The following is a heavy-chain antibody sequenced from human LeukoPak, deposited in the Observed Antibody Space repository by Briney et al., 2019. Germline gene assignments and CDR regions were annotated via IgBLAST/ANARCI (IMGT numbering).Heavy chain of an antibody. CDR2: ISGSGGST. Sequence: GGSLRLSCAASGFTFSSYAMSWVRQAPGKGLEWVSAISGSGGSTYYADSVKGRFTISRDNSENTLYLQMNSLRAEDTAVYYCARDPKNYDFWSGYYYYYYYGMDVWGQGTTVTVSS. V-gene: IGHV3-23*01. D-gene: IGHD3-3*01. CDR1: GFTFSSYA. J-gene: IGHJ6*02. CDR3: ARDPKNYDFWSGYYYYYYYGMDV.